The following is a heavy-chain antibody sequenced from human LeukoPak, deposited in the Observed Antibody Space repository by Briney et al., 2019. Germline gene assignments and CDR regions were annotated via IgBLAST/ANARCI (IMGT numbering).Heavy chain of an antibody. D-gene: IGHD3-10*01. Sequence: GGSLRLSCAASGFTFSSYPMHWVRQAPGKGLEWVAGISYDGRNEYYADSVKGRFTISRDNSKNTLYLQMSNLGADVTAVYHCARDGVAYGSGSFFPYWGQGALVTVSP. V-gene: IGHV3-30*04. CDR2: ISYDGRNE. CDR1: GFTFSSYP. CDR3: ARDGVAYGSGSFFPY. J-gene: IGHJ4*02.